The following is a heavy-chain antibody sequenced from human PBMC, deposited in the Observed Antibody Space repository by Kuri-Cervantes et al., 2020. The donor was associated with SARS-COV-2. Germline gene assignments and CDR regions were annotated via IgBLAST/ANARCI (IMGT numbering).Heavy chain of an antibody. J-gene: IGHJ4*02. CDR1: GFTFDDYA. CDR3: ARDQGSSGADFDY. V-gene: IGHV3-9*01. Sequence: GGSLRLSCAASGFTFDDYAMHWVRQAPGKGLEWVSGISWNSGSIGYADSVKGRFTISRDNAKNSLYLQMNSLRAEDTAVYYCARDQGSSGADFDYWGQGTLVTVSS. D-gene: IGHD6-6*01. CDR2: ISWNSGSI.